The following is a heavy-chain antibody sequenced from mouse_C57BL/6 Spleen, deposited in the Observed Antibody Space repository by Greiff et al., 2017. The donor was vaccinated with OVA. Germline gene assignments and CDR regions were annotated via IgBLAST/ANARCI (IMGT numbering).Heavy chain of an antibody. D-gene: IGHD2-2*01. CDR1: GFTFSDYG. CDR3: ARGGYPYYFDY. CDR2: ISSGSSTI. Sequence: EVNLVESGGGLVKPGGSLKLSCAASGFTFSDYGMHWVRQAPEKGLEWVAYISSGSSTIYYADTVKGRFPISRDNAKNTLFLQMTSLRSEDTAMYYCARGGYPYYFDYWGQGTTLTVSS. V-gene: IGHV5-17*01. J-gene: IGHJ2*01.